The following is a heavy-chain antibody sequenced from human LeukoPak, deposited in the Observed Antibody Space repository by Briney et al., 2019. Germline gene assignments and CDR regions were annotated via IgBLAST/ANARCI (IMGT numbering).Heavy chain of an antibody. J-gene: IGHJ4*02. D-gene: IGHD4-17*01. CDR3: VRGDGDLFDF. CDR1: GFTFRTYN. V-gene: IGHV3-21*06. Sequence: GGSLRLSCVASGFTFRTYNMNWVRQAPGKGLEWVSFISKTTANIHYGDGVRGRFTISRDNAKNSIHFQMSSLRVDDSGVYYCVRGDGDLFDFWGQGTLVSVSS. CDR2: ISKTTANI.